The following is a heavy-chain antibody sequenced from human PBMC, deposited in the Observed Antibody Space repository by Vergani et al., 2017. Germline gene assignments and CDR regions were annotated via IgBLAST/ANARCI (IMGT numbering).Heavy chain of an antibody. Sequence: EVQLLESGGGLVQPGGSLRLSCAASGFTFSSYAMSWVRQAPGKGLEWVSAISGSGGSTYYAASVKGRFTISRDNSKNTLYLQMNSLRAEDTAVYYCAKDLKDCSSTSCYPYNWFDPWGQGTLVTVSS. CDR3: AKDLKDCSSTSCYPYNWFDP. CDR2: ISGSGGST. J-gene: IGHJ5*02. CDR1: GFTFSSYA. D-gene: IGHD2-2*01. V-gene: IGHV3-23*01.